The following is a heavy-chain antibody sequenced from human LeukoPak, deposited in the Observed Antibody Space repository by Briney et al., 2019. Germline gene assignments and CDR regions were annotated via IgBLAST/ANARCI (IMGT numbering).Heavy chain of an antibody. J-gene: IGHJ4*02. CDR3: ARGSTVVRGVSPAGDY. D-gene: IGHD3-10*01. CDR2: ISRSSSYI. Sequence: GGSLRLSCAASGFTFSSYTMNWVRQAPGKGLEWVSSISRSSSYIYYADSMKGRFTISRDNAKNSLDLQMHSLRAEDTAVYYCARGSTVVRGVSPAGDYWGQGTLVTVSS. V-gene: IGHV3-21*01. CDR1: GFTFSSYT.